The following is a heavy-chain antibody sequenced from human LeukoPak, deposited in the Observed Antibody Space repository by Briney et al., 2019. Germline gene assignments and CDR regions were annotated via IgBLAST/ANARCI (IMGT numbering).Heavy chain of an antibody. Sequence: PGGSLRLSCAASGFTFSSYAMHWVSQAPGKGLEWVAVISYDGRNKYYADSVKGRFTISRDNSKITLYLQMNSLRAEDTAVYYCAKSYNGYESKPDYWGQGTLVTVSS. CDR3: AKSYNGYESKPDY. CDR1: GFTFSSYA. CDR2: ISYDGRNK. J-gene: IGHJ4*02. V-gene: IGHV3-30-3*02. D-gene: IGHD5-12*01.